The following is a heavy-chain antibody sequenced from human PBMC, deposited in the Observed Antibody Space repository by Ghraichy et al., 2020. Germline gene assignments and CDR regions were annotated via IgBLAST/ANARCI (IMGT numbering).Heavy chain of an antibody. CDR2: IFSSGNA. Sequence: SETLSLTCNVSGDSISSSRYYWNWVRQPAGKKLEWIGRIFSSGNAYYNASLESRVTISLGTSKTHFSLKLPSVTAADTAVYFCPRGRAGGYNYFDFWGQGTLVTVSS. J-gene: IGHJ4*02. V-gene: IGHV4-61*02. CDR1: GDSISSSRYY. D-gene: IGHD5-24*01. CDR3: PRGRAGGYNYFDF.